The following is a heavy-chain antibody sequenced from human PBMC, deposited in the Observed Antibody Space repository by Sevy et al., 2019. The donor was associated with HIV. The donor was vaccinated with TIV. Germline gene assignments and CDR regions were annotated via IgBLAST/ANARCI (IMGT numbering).Heavy chain of an antibody. Sequence: GGSLRLSCAASAFTFDDYAMHWVRQAPGKGLEWVSGISWNSGSIGYADSVKGRFTISRDNAKNSLYLQMNSLRAEDTALYYCAKDIYDILTGPTDYWGQGTLVTVSS. CDR3: AKDIYDILTGPTDY. CDR1: AFTFDDYA. CDR2: ISWNSGSI. J-gene: IGHJ4*02. D-gene: IGHD3-9*01. V-gene: IGHV3-9*01.